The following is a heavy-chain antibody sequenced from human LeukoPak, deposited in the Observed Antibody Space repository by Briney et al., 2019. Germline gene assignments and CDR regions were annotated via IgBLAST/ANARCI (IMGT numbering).Heavy chain of an antibody. Sequence: SETLSLTCAVYGGSFSAYYWTWIRQPPGKGLEWIGHIYHNGDTNYNPSLKSRVTISVDTSKNQFPLKVNSVTAADTAVYYCARKIRGVDAFDIWGQGTMVTVSS. CDR1: GGSFSAYY. CDR3: ARKIRGVDAFDI. D-gene: IGHD3-10*01. CDR2: IYHNGDT. J-gene: IGHJ3*02. V-gene: IGHV4-34*11.